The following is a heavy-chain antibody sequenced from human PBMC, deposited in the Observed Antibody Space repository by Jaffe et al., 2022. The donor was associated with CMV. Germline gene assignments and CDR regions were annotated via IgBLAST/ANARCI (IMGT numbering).Heavy chain of an antibody. V-gene: IGHV3-73*01. CDR3: TRHGGYYDSSGYYSQMDY. D-gene: IGHD3-22*01. Sequence: EVQLVESGGGLVQPGGSLKLSCAASGFTFSGSAMHWVRQASGKGLEWVGRIRSKANSYATAYAASVKGRFTISRDDSKNTAYLQMNSLKTEDTAVYYCTRHGGYYDSSGYYSQMDYWGQGTLVTVSS. CDR2: IRSKANSYAT. CDR1: GFTFSGSA. J-gene: IGHJ4*02.